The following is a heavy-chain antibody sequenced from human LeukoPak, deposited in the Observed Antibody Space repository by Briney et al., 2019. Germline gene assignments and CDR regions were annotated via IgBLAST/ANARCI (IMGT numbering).Heavy chain of an antibody. J-gene: IGHJ3*02. CDR1: GGSISSSSYY. V-gene: IGHV4-39*01. D-gene: IGHD5-12*01. CDR3: ARSLRKFTHDAFDI. Sequence: PSETLSLTCTVSGGSISSSSYYWGWIRQPPGKGLEWIGSIYYSGSTHYNPSLKSRVTISVDTSKNQFSLKLSSVTAADTAVYYCARSLRKFTHDAFDIWGQGTMVTVSS. CDR2: IYYSGST.